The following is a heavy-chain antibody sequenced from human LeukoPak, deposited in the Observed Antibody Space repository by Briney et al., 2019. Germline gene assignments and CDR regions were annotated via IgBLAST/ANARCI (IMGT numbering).Heavy chain of an antibody. D-gene: IGHD2-15*01. CDR2: ISNMSGST. Sequence: PGGSLRLSCAASGFTFNNYAMTWVRQAPVGRLELMSTISNMSGSTYYADSVKGRFTISRDNSKNTLYLQMNSLRAEDTAVYYCAKDQYCSGDSCPHQRGFHYWGQGTLVTVSS. V-gene: IGHV3-23*01. CDR3: AKDQYCSGDSCPHQRGFHY. J-gene: IGHJ4*02. CDR1: GFTFNNYA.